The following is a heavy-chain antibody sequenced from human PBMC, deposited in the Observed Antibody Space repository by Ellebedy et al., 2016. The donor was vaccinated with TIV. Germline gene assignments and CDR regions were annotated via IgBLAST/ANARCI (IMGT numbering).Heavy chain of an antibody. CDR1: GFTFSNYA. D-gene: IGHD3-16*01. CDR2: VAYDGDKK. Sequence: GGSLRLXXAASGFTFSNYAMHWGRQAPGKGLEWVSVVAYDGDKKFYADSVGGRFTISRDNSRNTLYLQMNSLRVEDTAVYYCVKGSGDYWGVYYYHGLDVWGQGTTVTVSS. V-gene: IGHV3-30*18. CDR3: VKGSGDYWGVYYYHGLDV. J-gene: IGHJ6*02.